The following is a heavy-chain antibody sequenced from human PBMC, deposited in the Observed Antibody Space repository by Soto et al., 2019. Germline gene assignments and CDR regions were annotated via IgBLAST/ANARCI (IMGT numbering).Heavy chain of an antibody. V-gene: IGHV1-3*01. CDR2: INAGNGNT. CDR3: ARFPLLRFLEWFFFDGMDV. CDR1: GYTFTSYA. D-gene: IGHD3-3*01. J-gene: IGHJ6*02. Sequence: GASVKVSCKASGYTFTSYAMHWVRQAPGQRLEWMGWINAGNGNTKYSQKFQGRVTITRDTSASTAYMELSSLRSEDTAVYYCARFPLLRFLEWFFFDGMDVWGQGTTVTVSS.